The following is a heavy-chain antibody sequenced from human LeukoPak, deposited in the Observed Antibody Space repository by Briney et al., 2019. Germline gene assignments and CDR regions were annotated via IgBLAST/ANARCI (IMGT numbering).Heavy chain of an antibody. D-gene: IGHD2/OR15-2a*01. Sequence: PSETLSLTCTVSGGSISSYYWSWIRQPPGKGLEWIGYIYYSGSTNYNPSLKGRVTISVDTSKNQFSLKLSSVTAADTAVYFCARSFLDYMDVWGEGTTVTVSS. J-gene: IGHJ6*03. CDR1: GGSISSYY. CDR3: ARSFLDYMDV. V-gene: IGHV4-59*01. CDR2: IYYSGST.